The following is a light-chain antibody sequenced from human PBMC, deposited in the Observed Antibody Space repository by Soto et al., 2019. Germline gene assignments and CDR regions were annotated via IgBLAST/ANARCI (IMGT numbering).Light chain of an antibody. Sequence: QSVLTQPASVSGSPGQSITISCTGTSTDVGSHKLVSWYQQYPGNAPKLIIFEAYKRPSGVSNRFSGSKSGSTASLTISGLQAEDEADYYCSSYTSSSTYVFGTGTKLTVL. CDR1: STDVGSHKL. J-gene: IGLJ1*01. V-gene: IGLV2-14*02. CDR2: EAY. CDR3: SSYTSSSTYV.